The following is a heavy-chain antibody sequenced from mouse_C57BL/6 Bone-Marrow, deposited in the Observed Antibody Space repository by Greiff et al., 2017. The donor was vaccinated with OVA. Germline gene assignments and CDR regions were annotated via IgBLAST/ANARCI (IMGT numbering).Heavy chain of an antibody. Sequence: VQLQQSGTVLARPGASVKMSCKTSGYTFTSYWMHWVKQRPGQGLEWIGAIYPGNSDTSYNQKFKGKAKLTAVTSASTAYMELSSLTNEDSAVYYCTRPYIYYDYDGVFDYWGQGTTLTVSS. CDR3: TRPYIYYDYDGVFDY. D-gene: IGHD2-4*01. CDR1: GYTFTSYW. J-gene: IGHJ2*01. V-gene: IGHV1-5*01. CDR2: IYPGNSDT.